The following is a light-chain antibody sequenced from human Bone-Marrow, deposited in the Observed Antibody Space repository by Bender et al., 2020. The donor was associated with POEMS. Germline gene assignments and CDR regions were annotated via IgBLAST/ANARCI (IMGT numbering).Light chain of an antibody. V-gene: IGLV2-14*03. J-gene: IGLJ2*01. CDR3: QSYDNSLSGSRV. CDR1: SSDVGAYNF. Sequence: QSALTQPASVSGSPGQSITISCTGTSSDVGAYNFVSWYQQHPGKAPKLIIFDVSKRPSGVSNRFSGSKSGNTASLSISGLQAEDEADYYCQSYDNSLSGSRVFGGGTKLTVL. CDR2: DVS.